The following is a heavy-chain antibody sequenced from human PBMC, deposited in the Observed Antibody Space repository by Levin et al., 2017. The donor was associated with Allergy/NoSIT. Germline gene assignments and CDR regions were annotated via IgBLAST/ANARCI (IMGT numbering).Heavy chain of an antibody. CDR3: AKDWSYRNNWYGPNWAFDT. CDR1: GFTLDNYA. J-gene: IGHJ3*02. CDR2: ISWKSGSI. Sequence: GGSLRLSCAASGFTLDNYAMHWVRQAPGKGLEWVSGISWKSGSIGYADSVKGRFTISRDNAKKSLYLQMNSLRAEDTALYYCAKDWSYRNNWYGPNWAFDTWGQGTMVTVSS. D-gene: IGHD3-16*01. V-gene: IGHV3-9*01.